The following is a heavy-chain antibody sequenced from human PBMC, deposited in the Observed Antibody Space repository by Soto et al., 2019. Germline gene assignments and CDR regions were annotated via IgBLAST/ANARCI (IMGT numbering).Heavy chain of an antibody. D-gene: IGHD3-16*01. CDR2: XXPXXGXT. Sequence: ASVKVSCKASGYSFTNKDVSWVRQATGQRLEWXGWXXPXXGXTXXXQXXXGRVTMTRDISIATAYLELGSLRSDDTAIYYCARMATFGSLNWFDPWGQGTLVTASS. CDR1: GYSFTNKD. CDR3: ARMATFGSLNWFDP. V-gene: IGHV1-8*01. J-gene: IGHJ5*02.